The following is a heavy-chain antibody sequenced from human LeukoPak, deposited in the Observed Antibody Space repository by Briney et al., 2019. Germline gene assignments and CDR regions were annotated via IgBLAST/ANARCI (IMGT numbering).Heavy chain of an antibody. D-gene: IGHD3-3*01. Sequence: ASVKVSCKASGYTFTSYGISWVRQAPGQGLEWMGWISAYNGNTNYAQKLQGRVTMTTDTSTSTAYMELRSLRSDDTAVYYCARDRGIFRVVIHHPMDVWGKGTTVTVSS. CDR1: GYTFTSYG. J-gene: IGHJ6*03. CDR3: ARDRGIFRVVIHHPMDV. CDR2: ISAYNGNT. V-gene: IGHV1-18*01.